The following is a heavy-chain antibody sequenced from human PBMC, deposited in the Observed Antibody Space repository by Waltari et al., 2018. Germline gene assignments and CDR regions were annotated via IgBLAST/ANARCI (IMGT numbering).Heavy chain of an antibody. Sequence: EVQLVESGGGLVQPGGSLRLSCAVSGFDFSSYWMSWVRQVPGKGLEWVAKIKQDGSEIYDVDSVKSRFTISRDNAKNALYLQMNSLRAEDTAMYYCARDGEYCSGDKCYSYWYFDLWGRGTLVTVSS. CDR1: GFDFSSYW. V-gene: IGHV3-7*01. J-gene: IGHJ2*01. CDR3: ARDGEYCSGDKCYSYWYFDL. D-gene: IGHD2-15*01. CDR2: IKQDGSEI.